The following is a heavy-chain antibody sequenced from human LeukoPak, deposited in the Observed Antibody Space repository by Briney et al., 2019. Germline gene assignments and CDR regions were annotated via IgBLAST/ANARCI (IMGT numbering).Heavy chain of an antibody. Sequence: ASVKVSCKVSGYTLTELSMHWVRQAPGKGLEWMGGFDPEDGETIYAQKFQGRVTMTEDTSTDTAYMEPSSLRSEDTAVYYCANMVRGVIIRGYFDYWGQGTLVTVSS. CDR1: GYTLTELS. CDR3: ANMVRGVIIRGYFDY. J-gene: IGHJ4*02. V-gene: IGHV1-24*01. D-gene: IGHD3-10*01. CDR2: FDPEDGET.